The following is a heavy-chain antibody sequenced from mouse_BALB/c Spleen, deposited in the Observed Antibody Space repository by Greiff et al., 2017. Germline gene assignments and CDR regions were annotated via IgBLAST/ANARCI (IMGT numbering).Heavy chain of an antibody. D-gene: IGHD2-4*01. Sequence: EVHLVESGPGLVKPSQSLSLTCTVTGYSITSDYAWNWIRQFPGNKLEWMGYISYSGSTSYNPSLKSRISITRDTSKNQFFLQLNSVTTEDTATYYCARGLRLAYWGQGTLVTVSA. CDR3: ARGLRLAY. CDR1: GYSITSDYA. J-gene: IGHJ3*01. CDR2: ISYSGST. V-gene: IGHV3-2*02.